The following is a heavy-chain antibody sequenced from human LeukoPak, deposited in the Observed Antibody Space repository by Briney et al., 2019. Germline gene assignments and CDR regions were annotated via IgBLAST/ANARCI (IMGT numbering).Heavy chain of an antibody. CDR1: GFTFSSYG. V-gene: IGHV3-23*01. CDR3: AKESGAGSYHRAAFDY. D-gene: IGHD3-10*01. Sequence: PGGTLRLSCAASGFTFSSYGMSWVRPAPGKGLEWVSAISGSGGSTYYADSVKGRFTISRDNSKNTLYLQINSLRAEDTAVYYCAKESGAGSYHRAAFDYWGQGTLVTVSS. J-gene: IGHJ4*02. CDR2: ISGSGGST.